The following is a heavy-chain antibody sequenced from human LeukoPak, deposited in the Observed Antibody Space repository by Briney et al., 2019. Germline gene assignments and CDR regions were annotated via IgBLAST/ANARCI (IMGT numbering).Heavy chain of an antibody. CDR3: ARGPNYYGSGIFDY. J-gene: IGHJ4*02. D-gene: IGHD3-10*01. CDR2: IYYSGST. CDR1: GGSLSSYY. Sequence: SETLSLTCTVSGGSLSSYYWSWIRQPPGKGLEWIGYIYYSGSTNYDPSLKSRVTISVDTSKNQFSLKLSSVTAADTAVYYCARGPNYYGSGIFDYWGQGTLVTVSS. V-gene: IGHV4-59*01.